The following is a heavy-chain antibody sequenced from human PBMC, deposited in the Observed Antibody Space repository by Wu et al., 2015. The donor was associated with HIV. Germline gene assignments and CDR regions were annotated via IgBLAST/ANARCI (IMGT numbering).Heavy chain of an antibody. V-gene: IGHV1-2*02. CDR2: INPNSGGT. Sequence: QVQLVQSGAEVKKPGASVKVSCKASGYTFTGYYMRWVRQAPGQGLEWMGWINPNSGGTNYAQKFQGRVTMTRDTSISTAYMELSRLRSDDTAVYYCARGIYTLAVAYHDAFDIWGQGTMVTVSS. CDR1: GYTFTGYY. CDR3: ARGIYTLAVAYHDAFDI. J-gene: IGHJ3*02. D-gene: IGHD6-19*01.